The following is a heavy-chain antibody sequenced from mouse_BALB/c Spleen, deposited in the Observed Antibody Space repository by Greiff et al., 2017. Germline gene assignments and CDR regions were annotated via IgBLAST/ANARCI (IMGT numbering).Heavy chain of an antibody. V-gene: IGHV5-17*02. CDR2: ISSGSSTI. D-gene: IGHD4-1*01. CDR1: GFTFSSFG. J-gene: IGHJ4*01. Sequence: EVQGVESGGGLVQPGGSRKLSCAASGFTFSSFGMHWVRQAPEKGLEWVAYISSGSSTIYYADTVKGRFTISRDNPKNTLFLQMTSLRSEDTAMYYCARGGTGPYAMDYWGQGTSVTVSS. CDR3: ARGGTGPYAMDY.